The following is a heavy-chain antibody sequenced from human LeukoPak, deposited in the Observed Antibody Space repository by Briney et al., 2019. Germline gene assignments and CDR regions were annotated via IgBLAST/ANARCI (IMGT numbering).Heavy chain of an antibody. CDR2: INHSGST. J-gene: IGHJ4*02. CDR1: GGTFSGYY. D-gene: IGHD3-3*01. CDR3: ARLKDYDFWSGYWQYYFDY. Sequence: SETLSLTCAVYGGTFSGYYWSWIRQPPGKGLEWIGEINHSGSTNYNPSLKSRVTISVDTSKNQFSLKLSSVTAADTAVYYCARLKDYDFWSGYWQYYFDYWGQGTLVTVSS. V-gene: IGHV4-34*01.